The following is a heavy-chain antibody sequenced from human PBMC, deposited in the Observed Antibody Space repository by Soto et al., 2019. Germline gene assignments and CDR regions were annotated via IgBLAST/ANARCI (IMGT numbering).Heavy chain of an antibody. Sequence: EVQLLESGGGLVQPGGSLRLSCAASGFTFSSYAMSWVRQAPGKGLEWVSAISGSGGSTYYADSVKGRFTISRDNSENTLYPPMNSLRAEDTTVYYWAKDRDARVRGVRCAFGYWGQGNLVTVAS. V-gene: IGHV3-23*01. CDR1: GFTFSSYA. CDR3: AKDRDARVRGVRCAFGY. CDR2: ISGSGGST. J-gene: IGHJ4*02. D-gene: IGHD3-10*01.